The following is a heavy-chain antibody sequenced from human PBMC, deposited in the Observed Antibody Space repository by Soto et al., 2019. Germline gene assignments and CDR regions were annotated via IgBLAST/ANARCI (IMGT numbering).Heavy chain of an antibody. CDR2: IIPMFPTT. D-gene: IGHD2-21*01. CDR3: ARDGDSADYGY. Sequence: QVQLVQSGAEAKRPGSSVKVSCKASGDTFGRNAIHWVRQAPGQGLEWMGGIIPMFPTTNYAQKFKGGLTINADKSTSTAYMEMSSLRSEDTAVYYCARDGDSADYGYWGQGTLVTVSS. J-gene: IGHJ4*02. CDR1: GDTFGRNA. V-gene: IGHV1-69*06.